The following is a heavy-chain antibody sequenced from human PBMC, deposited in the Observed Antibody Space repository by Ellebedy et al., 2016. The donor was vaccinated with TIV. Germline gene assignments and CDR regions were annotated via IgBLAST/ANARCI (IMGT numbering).Heavy chain of an antibody. CDR2: INPNSGGT. CDR1: GYTFTGNY. Sequence: ASVKVSCKASGYTFTGNYMHWVRQAPGQGLEWMGWINPNSGGTNYAQKFQGRVTMTRDTSISTAYMELGRLGSDDTAVYYCARVGEAYYDFSFWGQGTLVTVSS. V-gene: IGHV1-2*02. J-gene: IGHJ4*02. CDR3: ARVGEAYYDFSF. D-gene: IGHD3-3*01.